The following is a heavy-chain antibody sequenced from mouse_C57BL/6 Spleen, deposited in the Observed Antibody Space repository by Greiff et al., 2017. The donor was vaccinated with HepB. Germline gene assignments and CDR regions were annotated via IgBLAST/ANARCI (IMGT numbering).Heavy chain of an antibody. Sequence: DVKLVESGPELVKPGASVKIPCKASGYTFTDYNMDWVKQSHGKSLEWIGDINPNNGGTIYNQKFKGKATLTVDKSSSTAYMELRSLTSEDTAVYYCARGDGYYYFDYWGQGTTLTVSS. CDR1: GYTFTDYN. D-gene: IGHD2-3*01. CDR2: INPNNGGT. J-gene: IGHJ2*01. CDR3: ARGDGYYYFDY. V-gene: IGHV1-18*01.